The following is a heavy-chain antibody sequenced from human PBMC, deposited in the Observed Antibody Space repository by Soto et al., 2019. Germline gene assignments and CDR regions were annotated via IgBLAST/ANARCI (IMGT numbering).Heavy chain of an antibody. Sequence: EVQLVESGGGLVQPGGSLRLSCAASGFTVSSNYMSWVRQAPGKGLEWVSVIYSGGSTYYADSVKSRFTISRDNSKNTLYLQMNSLRAEDTAVYYCARDSSGHYYFDYWGQGTLVTVSS. CDR2: IYSGGST. J-gene: IGHJ4*02. D-gene: IGHD3-22*01. CDR1: GFTVSSNY. CDR3: ARDSSGHYYFDY. V-gene: IGHV3-66*01.